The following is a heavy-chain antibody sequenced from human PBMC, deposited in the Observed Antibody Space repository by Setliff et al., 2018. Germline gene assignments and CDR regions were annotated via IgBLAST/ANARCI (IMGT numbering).Heavy chain of an antibody. Sequence: ASVKVSCKASGYTFTSHYMHWVRQAPGLGLEWMGTINPSSGRTSYAQKFQGRVTMTRDTSISTAYMELRSLRSDDTAVFYCARDLLRSSSWRPDVFDVWGQGTMVTVSS. V-gene: IGHV1-46*01. CDR2: INPSSGRT. CDR3: ARDLLRSSSWRPDVFDV. D-gene: IGHD6-13*01. J-gene: IGHJ3*01. CDR1: GYTFTSHY.